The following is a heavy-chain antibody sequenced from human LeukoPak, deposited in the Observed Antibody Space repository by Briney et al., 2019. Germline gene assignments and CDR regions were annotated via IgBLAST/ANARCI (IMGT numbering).Heavy chain of an antibody. D-gene: IGHD4-17*01. V-gene: IGHV1-69*13. Sequence: SVKVSCKASGGTFSSYAISWVRQAPGQGLEWMGGIIPIFGTANYAQKFQGRVTITADESTSTAYMELSSLRSEDTAVYYCATDRVEHYAPRDAFDIWGQGTMVTVSS. CDR2: IIPIFGTA. J-gene: IGHJ3*02. CDR3: ATDRVEHYAPRDAFDI. CDR1: GGTFSSYA.